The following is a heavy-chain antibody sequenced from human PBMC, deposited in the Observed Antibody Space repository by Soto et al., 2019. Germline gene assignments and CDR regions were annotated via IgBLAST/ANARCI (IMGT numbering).Heavy chain of an antibody. CDR1: GFTFRSYG. V-gene: IGHV3-30*18. J-gene: IGHJ6*02. CDR2: MSFDGSNK. D-gene: IGHD1-1*01. CDR3: AKEFGWELQLSRPYYNSGMDV. Sequence: QVQLVESGGGVVQPGRSLRLSCAASGFTFRSYGMHWVRQAPGKGPEWVALMSFDGSNKNYADSVRGRFTISSDNPKSTLYLQMDILTPEDTAVYYCAKEFGWELQLSRPYYNSGMDVWGQGTTVTVSS.